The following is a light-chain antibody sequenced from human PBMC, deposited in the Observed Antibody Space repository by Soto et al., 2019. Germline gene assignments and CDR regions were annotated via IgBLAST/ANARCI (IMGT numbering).Light chain of an antibody. Sequence: QLVLTQSPSASASLGASVKLTCTLSSGHSSYAIAWHQQQPEKGPRYLMKLNSDGSHSKGDGIPDRFSGSSSGAERHLPISSLQSEDEADYYCQTWGTGIWVFGGGTKLTVL. CDR1: SGHSSYA. V-gene: IGLV4-69*01. J-gene: IGLJ3*02. CDR2: LNSDGSH. CDR3: QTWGTGIWV.